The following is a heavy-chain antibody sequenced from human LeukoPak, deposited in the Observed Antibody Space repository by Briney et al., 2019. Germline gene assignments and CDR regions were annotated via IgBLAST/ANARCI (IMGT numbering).Heavy chain of an antibody. D-gene: IGHD3-22*01. CDR3: ASSFYYDSRDY. J-gene: IGHJ4*02. CDR2: ITPSGST. Sequence: PSETLSLTCVVYGGSFSGYFWSWIRQPPGKGLEWIGEITPSGSTNYSPSPKSRVSISIDTSKKKLSLRLTSVTAADSAVYYCASSFYYDSRDYWGQGTLVTVSS. V-gene: IGHV4-34*01. CDR1: GGSFSGYF.